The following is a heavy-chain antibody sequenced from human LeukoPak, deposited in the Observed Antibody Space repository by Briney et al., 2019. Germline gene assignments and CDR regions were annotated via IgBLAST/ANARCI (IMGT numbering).Heavy chain of an antibody. Sequence: ASVKVSCKTSGYTFTNHGISWVRQAPGQGLEWTGWISGYNGNTNYVQKFRGRITMTTDTSTSTAYLQLRSLSSDDTALYYCARDLSLGRHDDGEPFDSWGQGTLVTVSS. CDR2: ISGYNGNT. V-gene: IGHV1-18*01. J-gene: IGHJ4*02. CDR1: GYTFTNHG. D-gene: IGHD4-17*01. CDR3: ARDLSLGRHDDGEPFDS.